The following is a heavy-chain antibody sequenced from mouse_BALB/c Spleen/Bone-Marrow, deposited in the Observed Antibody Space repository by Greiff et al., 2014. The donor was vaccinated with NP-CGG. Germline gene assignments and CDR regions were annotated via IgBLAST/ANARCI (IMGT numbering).Heavy chain of an antibody. CDR1: GYTFTSYW. CDR3: TRQYGNYYAMDY. Sequence: VQLQQSGAELVRPEASVKVSCKASGYTFTSYWINWVKQRPGQGLEWIGNIYPSDSYTNYNQNFKDKATLTVDKSSSTAYMQLSSPTSEDAAVYYCTRQYGNYYAMDYWGQGTSVTVSS. J-gene: IGHJ4*01. CDR2: IYPSDSYT. D-gene: IGHD2-10*02. V-gene: IGHV1-69*02.